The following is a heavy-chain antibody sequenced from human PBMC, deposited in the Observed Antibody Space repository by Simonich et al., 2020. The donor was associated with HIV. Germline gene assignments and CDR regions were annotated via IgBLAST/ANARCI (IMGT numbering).Heavy chain of an antibody. CDR3: AREFVYYGSGLSPSWFDP. D-gene: IGHD3-10*01. CDR2: IDHIGTT. J-gene: IGHJ5*02. CDR1: GGSFSSYV. Sequence: QVQLQQWGAGLLKPSETLSLTCAVYGGSFSSYVCNWIRQPSGKGLEWIVEIDHIGTTNYNPSHKPRVTISVDTSKNLFYLKLSSVTAADTAVYYCAREFVYYGSGLSPSWFDPWGQGTLVTVSS. V-gene: IGHV4-34*01.